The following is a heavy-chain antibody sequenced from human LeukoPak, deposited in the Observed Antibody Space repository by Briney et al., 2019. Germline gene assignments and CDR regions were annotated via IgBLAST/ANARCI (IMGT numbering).Heavy chain of an antibody. J-gene: IGHJ4*02. Sequence: SETLSLTCTVSGGSISTYYWSWIRQPPGKGLEWIGYIYYSGSTNYNPSLKSRVTISVDTSKNQFSLKLSSVTAADTAVYYCARGATSLSYFDSRGQGTPVTVSS. D-gene: IGHD2/OR15-2a*01. CDR1: GGSISTYY. V-gene: IGHV4-59*01. CDR3: ARGATSLSYFDS. CDR2: IYYSGST.